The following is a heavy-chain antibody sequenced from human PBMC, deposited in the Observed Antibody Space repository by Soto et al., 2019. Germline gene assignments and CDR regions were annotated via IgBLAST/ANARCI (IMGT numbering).Heavy chain of an antibody. Sequence: QVQLQESGPGLVKPSQTLSLTCTVSGGSISSGGYYWRWIRQHPGKGLEWIGYIYYSGSTYYNPSLKSRVTISVDTSKNQFSLKLSSVTAADTAVYYCASVYSSGYYHWFDPWGQGTLVTVSS. J-gene: IGHJ5*02. V-gene: IGHV4-31*03. D-gene: IGHD3-22*01. CDR1: GGSISSGGYY. CDR2: IYYSGST. CDR3: ASVYSSGYYHWFDP.